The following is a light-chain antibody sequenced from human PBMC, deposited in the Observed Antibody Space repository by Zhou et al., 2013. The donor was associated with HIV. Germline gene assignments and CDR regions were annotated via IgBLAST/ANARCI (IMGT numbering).Light chain of an antibody. CDR2: GAS. J-gene: IGKJ1*01. CDR1: QSVSRY. V-gene: IGKV3-20*01. CDR3: QQYGSSPRT. Sequence: EIVLTQSPATLSLSPGERATLSCRASQSVSRYLAWYQQKPGQAPRLLIYGASNRATGIPDRFSGRGSGTDFTLTISRLEPEDFAVYYCQQYGSSPRTFGRRDQGGN.